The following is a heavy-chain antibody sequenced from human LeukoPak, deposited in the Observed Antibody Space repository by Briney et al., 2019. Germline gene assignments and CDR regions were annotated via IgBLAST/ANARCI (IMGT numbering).Heavy chain of an antibody. V-gene: IGHV1-69*06. J-gene: IGHJ4*02. CDR3: AREVVPTAGRYYFDY. D-gene: IGHD2-15*01. Sequence: SVKVSCKGSGGTFISYSISWVRQGPGQGLELMGGIILIFDTTNYAQKFQGRVTIIADKSTSTDYMELSSLRSEDTAMYYCAREVVPTAGRYYFDYWGQGTLVTVSS. CDR2: IILIFDTT. CDR1: GGTFISYS.